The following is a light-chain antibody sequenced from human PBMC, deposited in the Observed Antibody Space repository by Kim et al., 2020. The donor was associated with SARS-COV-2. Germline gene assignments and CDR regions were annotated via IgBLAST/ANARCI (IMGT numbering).Light chain of an antibody. V-gene: IGKV3-15*01. CDR1: QIVSSN. J-gene: IGKJ1*01. Sequence: SPEEISHLSSAAKQIVSSNSAWYQQTPGPAPRLLIYGASTRATGTPARFSGSGSGTEFTLTISRLQSEDFAVYYCQQYNNWPPWTFGQGTKVDIK. CDR2: GAS. CDR3: QQYNNWPPWT.